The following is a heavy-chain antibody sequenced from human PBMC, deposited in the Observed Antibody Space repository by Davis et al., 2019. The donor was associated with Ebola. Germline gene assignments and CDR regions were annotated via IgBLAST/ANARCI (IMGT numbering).Heavy chain of an antibody. CDR1: GYSFTSYW. CDR3: ARHINY. J-gene: IGHJ4*02. CDR2: IDPADSHT. V-gene: IGHV5-10-1*01. Sequence: KVSCKGSGYSFTSYWISWVRQMPGKGLEWMGRIDPADSHTIYSPSFQGHVTFSVDKSISTAYLHWSSLKASDTAMYYCARHINYWGQGTPVTVSS.